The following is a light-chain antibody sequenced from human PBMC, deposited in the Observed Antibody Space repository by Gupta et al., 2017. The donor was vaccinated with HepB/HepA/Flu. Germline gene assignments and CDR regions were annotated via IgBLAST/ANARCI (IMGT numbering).Light chain of an antibody. CDR1: NSNIGNNY. CDR3: GTWDTSLSAVL. J-gene: IGLJ2*01. Sequence: QSVLTHPPSVSAAPGQKVTIACSGSNSNIGNNYVSWYQQLPGTAPKLLIYDNDKRPSGIPDRFSGSKSGTSATLGITGLQTGDEADYYCGTWDTSLSAVLFGGGTKLTVL. CDR2: DND. V-gene: IGLV1-51*01.